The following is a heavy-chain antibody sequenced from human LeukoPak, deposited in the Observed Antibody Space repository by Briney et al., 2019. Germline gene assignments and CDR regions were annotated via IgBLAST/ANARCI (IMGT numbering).Heavy chain of an antibody. J-gene: IGHJ6*03. CDR3: ARHPPVLLWFGESFYYMDV. CDR1: GFTCSSYS. V-gene: IGHV3-21*01. CDR2: ISSSSSYI. Sequence: GGSLRRSCAASGFTCSSYSMNWVRQAPGKGLEWVLSISSSSSYIYYADSVKGRFTISRDNAKNSLYLQMNSLRAEDTAVYYCARHPPVLLWFGESFYYMDVWGKGTTVTVSS. D-gene: IGHD3-10*01.